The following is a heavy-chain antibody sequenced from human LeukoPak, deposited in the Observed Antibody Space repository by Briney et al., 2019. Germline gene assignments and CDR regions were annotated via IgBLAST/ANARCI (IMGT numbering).Heavy chain of an antibody. V-gene: IGHV1-18*01. D-gene: IGHD3-10*01. CDR2: ISAYNGNT. CDR3: ARDPLRFGELFGNWFDP. CDR1: GYTFTSYG. Sequence: GASVKVSCKASGYTFTSYGISWVRQAPGQGLEWMGWISAYNGNTNYAQKLQGRVIMTTDTSTSTAYMELRSLRSDDTAVYYCARDPLRFGELFGNWFDPWGQGTLVTVSS. J-gene: IGHJ5*02.